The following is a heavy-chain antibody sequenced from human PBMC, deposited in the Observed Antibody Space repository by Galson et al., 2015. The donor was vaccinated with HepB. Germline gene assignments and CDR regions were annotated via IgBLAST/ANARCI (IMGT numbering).Heavy chain of an antibody. Sequence: SLRLSCEASGFTFSSYSMSWVRQAPGKGLEWIAYISRSTYTIYYADYVQGRFTISRDSAKNSLYLQMNSLRAEDTAVYYCATVVKWPRTFYFDYWGQGTLVTVSS. J-gene: IGHJ4*02. D-gene: IGHD5-12*01. CDR3: ATVVKWPRTFYFDY. V-gene: IGHV3-48*04. CDR2: ISRSTYTI. CDR1: GFTFSSYS.